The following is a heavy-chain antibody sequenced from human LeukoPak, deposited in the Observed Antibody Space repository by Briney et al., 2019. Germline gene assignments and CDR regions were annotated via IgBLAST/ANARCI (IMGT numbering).Heavy chain of an antibody. CDR3: ARGSDSSGYYVVVY. CDR2: INHSGST. CDR1: GGSFSGYY. D-gene: IGHD3-22*01. J-gene: IGHJ4*02. V-gene: IGHV4-34*01. Sequence: SETLSLTCAVYGGSFSGYYWSWIRQPPGKGLEWIGEINHSGSTNYNPSLKSRVTISVDTSKNQFSLKLSSVTAADTAVYYCARGSDSSGYYVVVYWGQGTLVTVSS.